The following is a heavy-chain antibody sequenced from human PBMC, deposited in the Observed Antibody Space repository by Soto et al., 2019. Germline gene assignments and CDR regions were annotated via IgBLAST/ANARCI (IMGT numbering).Heavy chain of an antibody. J-gene: IGHJ6*02. CDR1: GYTFTSYG. CDR2: ISAYNGKT. Sequence: QVQLVQSGAEVKKPGASVKVSCKASGYTFTSYGISWVRQAPGQGLEWMGWISAYNGKTNYAQKLQGRVTMTTDTSASTAHMEVRSLRSHDTAVCFWAREPPPMDVWGQGTTFTVSS. V-gene: IGHV1-18*01. CDR3: AREPPPMDV.